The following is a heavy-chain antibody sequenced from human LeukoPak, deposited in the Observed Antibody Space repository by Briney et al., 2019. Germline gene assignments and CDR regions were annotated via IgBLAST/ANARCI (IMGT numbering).Heavy chain of an antibody. CDR1: GFTVVSNY. CDR3: AKLVPS. CDR2: IYSGGST. J-gene: IGHJ5*02. Sequence: GGSLRLSCAASGFTVVSNYMSWVRQAPGKGLEWVSTIYSGGSTYYADSVKGRFTISRDDSKNTLSLQMNSLRAEDTAVYYCAKLVPSWGQGTLVTVSS. D-gene: IGHD6-13*01. V-gene: IGHV3-53*01.